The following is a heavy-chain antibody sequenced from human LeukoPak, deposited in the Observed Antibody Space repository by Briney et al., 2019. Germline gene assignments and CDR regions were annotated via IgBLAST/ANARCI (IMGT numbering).Heavy chain of an antibody. CDR1: GGTFSSYA. CDR2: IIPIFGTA. D-gene: IGHD3-22*01. J-gene: IGHJ4*02. CDR3: ARRGSYYDSSGYYYYYFDY. V-gene: IGHV1-69*05. Sequence: SVKVSCKASGGTFSSYAISWVRQAPGRGLEWMGGIIPIFGTANYAQKFQGRVTITTDESTSTAYMELSSLRSEDTAVYYCARRGSYYDSSGYYYYYFDYWRQGTLVTVYS.